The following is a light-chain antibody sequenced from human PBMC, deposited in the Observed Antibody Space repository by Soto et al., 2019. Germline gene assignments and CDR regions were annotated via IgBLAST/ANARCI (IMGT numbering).Light chain of an antibody. CDR3: QQANSFPLT. CDR1: QGISSW. CDR2: TGS. Sequence: DIQMTQSPSSVSASVGDRVSITCRASQGISSWLAWYQQKPGRAPKLLIYTGSSLQSGVPSRFSCTGSGTDFTLNISSLQPEDVANYYCQQANSFPLTFGGGTKVEIK. V-gene: IGKV1-12*01. J-gene: IGKJ4*01.